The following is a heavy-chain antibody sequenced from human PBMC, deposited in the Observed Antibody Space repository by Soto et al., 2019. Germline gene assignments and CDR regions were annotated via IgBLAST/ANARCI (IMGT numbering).Heavy chain of an antibody. CDR3: AKSESFDGYYNAFDY. CDR2: ISGGGGST. Sequence: EVQLSQSGGGLVQPGGSLRLSCAASGFSFAGYAVTWVRQAPGQGLEWVSAISGGGGSTYYVDSVKGRFTISRDNSKHTVQLKMSRLRAEDTAVYYCAKSESFDGYYNAFDYWGRGTQVTVSS. CDR1: GFSFAGYA. J-gene: IGHJ4*02. D-gene: IGHD3-9*01. V-gene: IGHV3-23*01.